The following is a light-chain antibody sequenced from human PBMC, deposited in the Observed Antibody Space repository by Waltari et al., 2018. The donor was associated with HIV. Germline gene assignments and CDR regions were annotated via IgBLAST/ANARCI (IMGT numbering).Light chain of an antibody. CDR2: EDI. CDR1: ASPKKY. V-gene: IGLV3-10*01. J-gene: IGLJ3*02. Sequence: SYELTQPTSVSVSPGQTARITCSGDASPKKYVNWYQQKSGQAPVLVISEDIKRPSGIPERFSASSSGTMATLIISGAQVEDEADYYCYSTDTSGDHGVFGGGTKLTVL. CDR3: YSTDTSGDHGV.